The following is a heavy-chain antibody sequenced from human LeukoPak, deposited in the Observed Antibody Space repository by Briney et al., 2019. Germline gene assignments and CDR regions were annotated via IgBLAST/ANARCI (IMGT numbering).Heavy chain of an antibody. CDR3: AGYHAYGVTTPPLGY. Sequence: KASETLSLTCTVSGGSISSYYWSWIRQPPGKGLEWIGSIYHSGSTYYNPSLKSRVTISVDTSKNQFSLKLSTVTAADTAVYFCAGYHAYGVTTPPLGYWGQGTLVTVSS. J-gene: IGHJ4*02. CDR1: GGSISSYY. V-gene: IGHV4-59*04. D-gene: IGHD4-17*01. CDR2: IYHSGST.